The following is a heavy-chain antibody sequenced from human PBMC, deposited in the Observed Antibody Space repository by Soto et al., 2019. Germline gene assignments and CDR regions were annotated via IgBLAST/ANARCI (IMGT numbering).Heavy chain of an antibody. CDR2: IYYSGST. V-gene: IGHV4-39*01. J-gene: IGHJ4*02. CDR3: ARFYYYGSGSYYNFYFDY. Sequence: KASETLSLTCTVSGGSISSSSYYWGWIRQPPGKGLEWIGSIYYSGSTYYNPSLKSRVTISVDTSKNQFSLKLSSVTAADTAVYYCARFYYYGSGSYYNFYFDYWGQGTLVTVS. CDR1: GGSISSSSYY. D-gene: IGHD3-10*01.